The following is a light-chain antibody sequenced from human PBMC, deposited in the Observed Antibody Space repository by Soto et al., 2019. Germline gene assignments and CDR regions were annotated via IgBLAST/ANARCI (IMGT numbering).Light chain of an antibody. CDR1: QSVSSSY. CDR3: QQYGSSPGT. J-gene: IGKJ1*01. CDR2: GAS. V-gene: IGKV3-20*01. Sequence: EIVLTQSPGTLSLSPGERSTLSCRASQSVSSSYLAWYQQKPGQAPRLLIYGASSRATGIPDRFSGSGSGTDFTLTISRLGPEDFAVYYCQQYGSSPGTFGQGTKVDIK.